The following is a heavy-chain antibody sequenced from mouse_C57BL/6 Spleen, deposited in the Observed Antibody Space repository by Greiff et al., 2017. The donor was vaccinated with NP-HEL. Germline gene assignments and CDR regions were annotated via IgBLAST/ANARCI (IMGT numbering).Heavy chain of an antibody. CDR3: ANYYGYAMDY. CDR2: INPNNGGT. CDR1: GYTFTGYY. Sequence: EVQLQQSGPELVKPGASVKISCKASGYTFTGYYMNWVKQSHGKSLEWIGDINPNNGGTSYNQKFKGKATLTVDKSSSTAYMELRSLTSEDSAVYYCANYYGYAMDYWGQGTSVTVSS. D-gene: IGHD1-1*01. J-gene: IGHJ4*01. V-gene: IGHV1-26*01.